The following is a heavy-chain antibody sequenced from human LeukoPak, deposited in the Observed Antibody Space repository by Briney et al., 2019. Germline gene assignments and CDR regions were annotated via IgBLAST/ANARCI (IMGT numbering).Heavy chain of an antibody. CDR1: GGTFSSYA. D-gene: IGHD4-17*01. Sequence: SVKVSCKASGGTFSSYAISWVRQAPGQGLEWMGGIIPIFGTANYAQKFRGRVTITTDESTSTAYMELSSLRSEDTAVYYCARDGWNPFTVTTGYFDYWGQGTLVTVPS. J-gene: IGHJ4*02. CDR3: ARDGWNPFTVTTGYFDY. V-gene: IGHV1-69*05. CDR2: IIPIFGTA.